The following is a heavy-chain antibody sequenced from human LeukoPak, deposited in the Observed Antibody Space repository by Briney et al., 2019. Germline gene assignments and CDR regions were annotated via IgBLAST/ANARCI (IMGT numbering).Heavy chain of an antibody. CDR2: MYFSGST. CDR3: VAAMVRGVITR. CDR1: GDSISSSSYY. Sequence: PSETLSLTCTVSGDSISSSSYYWGWIRQPPGKGLEWIGSMYFSGSTYYNPSLKSRVTTSVDTSKNQFSLKLSSVTAADTAVYYCVAAMVRGVITRWGQGTLVTLSS. J-gene: IGHJ4*02. D-gene: IGHD3-10*01. V-gene: IGHV4-39*07.